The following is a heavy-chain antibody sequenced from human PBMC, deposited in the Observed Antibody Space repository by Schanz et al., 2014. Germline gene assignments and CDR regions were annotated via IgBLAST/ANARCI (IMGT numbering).Heavy chain of an antibody. CDR3: ARDNYYGSGSCAY. CDR1: GFTFSSYA. V-gene: IGHV3-21*01. D-gene: IGHD3-10*01. Sequence: EADLVESGGGLVQPGGSLRLSCAASGFTFSSYAMSWVRQAPGKGLEWVSSISSSSSYIYYADSVKGRFTISRDNAKNSLYLHMKSLRGEDTAVYYCARDNYYGSGSCAYWGQGTLVTVSS. J-gene: IGHJ4*02. CDR2: ISSSSSYI.